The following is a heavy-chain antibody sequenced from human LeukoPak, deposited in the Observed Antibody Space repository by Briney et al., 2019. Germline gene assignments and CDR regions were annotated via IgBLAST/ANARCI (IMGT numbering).Heavy chain of an antibody. CDR2: IAYDGSRA. CDR1: GFTFGGYG. Sequence: GGSLRLSCAGSGFTFGGYGMHWFRQTPGKGLEWVAVIAYDGSRAFYADSVKGRFTISRDNSKNTMSEQMNSLRAEDTAVYYCARGFPLDSSDQYYFDYWGQGTLVTVSS. J-gene: IGHJ4*02. D-gene: IGHD3-22*01. CDR3: ARGFPLDSSDQYYFDY. V-gene: IGHV3-33*01.